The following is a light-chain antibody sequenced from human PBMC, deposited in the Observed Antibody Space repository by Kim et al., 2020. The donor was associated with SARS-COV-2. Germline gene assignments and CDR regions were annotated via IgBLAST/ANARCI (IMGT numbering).Light chain of an antibody. Sequence: ASVGDRVTITCRASQSSSSWLAWYQQKPGKAPKLLIYKASGLESGVPSRFSGSGSGTEFTLTISSLQPDDFATYYCQQYNSYPWTFGQGTKVDIK. CDR3: QQYNSYPWT. CDR1: QSSSSW. CDR2: KAS. V-gene: IGKV1-5*03. J-gene: IGKJ1*01.